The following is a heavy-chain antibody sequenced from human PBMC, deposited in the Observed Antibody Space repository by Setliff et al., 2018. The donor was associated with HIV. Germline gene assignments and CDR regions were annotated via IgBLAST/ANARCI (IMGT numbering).Heavy chain of an antibody. CDR2: IYTSGST. V-gene: IGHV4-61*02. D-gene: IGHD5-12*01. CDR3: AGSGYEEIFDY. CDR1: GGSISSGSYY. Sequence: PSETLSLTCTVSGGSISSGSYYWSWIRQPAGKGLEWIGRIYTSGSTNYNPSLKSRVTISVDTSKNQFSLKLSSVTAADTAVYYCAGSGYEEIFDYWGQGTLVTVSS. J-gene: IGHJ4*02.